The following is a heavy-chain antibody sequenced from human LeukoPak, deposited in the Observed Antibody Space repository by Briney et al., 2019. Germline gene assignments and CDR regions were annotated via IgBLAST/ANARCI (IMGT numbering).Heavy chain of an antibody. V-gene: IGHV4-34*01. Sequence: SETLSLTCAAYGGSFSGYYWSWIRQPPGKGLEWIGGIYYSGSTYYNPSLKSRVTISVDTSKNQFSLKLSSVTAADTAVYYCARRVEGETYFDYWGQGTLVTVSS. CDR2: IYYSGST. J-gene: IGHJ4*02. D-gene: IGHD3-16*01. CDR1: GGSFSGYY. CDR3: ARRVEGETYFDY.